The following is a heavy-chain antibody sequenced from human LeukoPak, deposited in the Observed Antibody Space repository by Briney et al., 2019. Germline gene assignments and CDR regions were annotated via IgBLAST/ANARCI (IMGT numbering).Heavy chain of an antibody. CDR1: GFIFTDYH. V-gene: IGHV1-2*02. D-gene: IGHD5-24*01. J-gene: IGHJ4*02. CDR2: INPRSGDT. CDR3: VRDWSGYNPISYFDY. Sequence: GASVKVSCKSSGFIFTDYHMHWLRQAPGQGLEWMGWINPRSGDTTYAQKFLGRVTMTRDTSTNTAYMDLSSLRSDDTAVYYCVRDWSGYNPISYFDYWGQGSLVTVSS.